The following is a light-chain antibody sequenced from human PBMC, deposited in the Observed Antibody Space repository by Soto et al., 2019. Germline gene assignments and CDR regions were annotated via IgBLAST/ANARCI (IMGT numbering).Light chain of an antibody. CDR3: SSYTSSSTNYV. V-gene: IGLV2-14*01. CDR1: SSDVGGYNY. CDR2: EVS. J-gene: IGLJ1*01. Sequence: QSVLTQPASVSGSPGQSITISCTGTSSDVGGYNYVSWYQQHPGKAPKLMIYEVSNRPSGVSNRFSGSKSGNTASLTISGLQAEDEADYYCSSYTSSSTNYVFGTGTKVNDL.